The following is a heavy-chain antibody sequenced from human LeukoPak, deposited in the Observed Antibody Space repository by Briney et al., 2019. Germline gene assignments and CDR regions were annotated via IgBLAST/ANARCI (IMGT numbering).Heavy chain of an antibody. CDR3: ARDGITMVRGVKRPNFDY. Sequence: SETLSLTCAVYGGSFSGYYWSWIRQPPGKGLEWIGEINHSGSTNYNPSLKSRVTISVDTSKNQFSLKLSSVTAADTAVYYCARDGITMVRGVKRPNFDYWGQGTLVTVSS. CDR2: INHSGST. D-gene: IGHD3-10*01. V-gene: IGHV4-34*01. CDR1: GGSFSGYY. J-gene: IGHJ4*02.